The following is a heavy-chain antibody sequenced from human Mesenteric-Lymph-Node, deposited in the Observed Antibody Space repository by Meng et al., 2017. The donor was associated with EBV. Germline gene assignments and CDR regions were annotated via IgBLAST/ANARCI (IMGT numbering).Heavy chain of an antibody. V-gene: IGHV4-34*01. CDR3: ARGEKGPIDY. CDR2: INHSGST. Sequence: QVQAQQWGEGLLKPSETLSPTGAVYGGAFSGYYWSWIRQPPGKGLEWIGEINHSGSTNYNPSLKSRVTISVDTSKNQFSLKLSSVTAADTAVYYCARGEKGPIDYWGQGTLVTVSS. CDR1: GGAFSGYY. J-gene: IGHJ4*02.